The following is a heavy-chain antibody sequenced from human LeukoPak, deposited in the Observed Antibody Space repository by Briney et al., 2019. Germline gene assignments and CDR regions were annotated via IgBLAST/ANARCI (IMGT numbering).Heavy chain of an antibody. V-gene: IGHV4-39*01. D-gene: IGHD6-13*01. CDR1: GGSISSSSYY. Sequence: SETLSLTCTVSGGSISSSSYYWGWIRQPPGEGLEWIGSIYYSGSTHYNPSLKSRVTISVDTSKNQFSLKLSSVTAADTAVYYCASYLRVAAALFDYWGQGTLVTVSS. CDR3: ASYLRVAAALFDY. CDR2: IYYSGST. J-gene: IGHJ4*02.